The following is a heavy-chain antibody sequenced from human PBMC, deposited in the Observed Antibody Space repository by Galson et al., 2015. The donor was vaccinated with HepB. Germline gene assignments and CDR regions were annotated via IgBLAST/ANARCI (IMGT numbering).Heavy chain of an antibody. CDR1: GYSFTSYW. V-gene: IGHV5-10-1*01. D-gene: IGHD3-22*01. CDR2: IDPSDSYT. CDR3: ARHFVSDVPLRTLWLYNHDAFDI. J-gene: IGHJ3*02. Sequence: QSGAEVKKPGESLRISCKGSGYSFTSYWISWVRQMPGKGLEWMGRIDPSDSYTNYSPSFQGHVTISADKSISTAYLQWSSLKASDTAMYYCARHFVSDVPLRTLWLYNHDAFDIRGQGTMVTVSS.